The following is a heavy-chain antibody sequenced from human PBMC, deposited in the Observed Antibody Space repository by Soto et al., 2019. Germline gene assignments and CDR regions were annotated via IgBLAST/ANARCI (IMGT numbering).Heavy chain of an antibody. CDR2: MNPNSGNT. V-gene: IGHV1-8*01. CDR3: ASAQRYSSSWYYFDY. Sequence: ASVKVSCKASGYTLTSYHINWLRQATGQGLEWMGWMNPNSGNTGYAQKFQGRVTITRNTSISTAYMELSSLRSEDTAVYYCASAQRYSSSWYYFDYWGQGTLVTVSS. J-gene: IGHJ4*02. D-gene: IGHD6-13*01. CDR1: GYTLTSYH.